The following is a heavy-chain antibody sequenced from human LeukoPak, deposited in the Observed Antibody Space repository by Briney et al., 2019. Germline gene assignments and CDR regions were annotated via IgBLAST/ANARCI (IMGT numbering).Heavy chain of an antibody. Sequence: GESLRLSCAASGFTFSSYSMNWVRQAPGKGLEWVSSISSSSSYIYYADSVKGRFTISRDNAKNSLYLQMNSLRAEDTAVYYCARDDGGVPSDYWGQGTLVTVSS. D-gene: IGHD3-3*01. CDR1: GFTFSSYS. J-gene: IGHJ4*02. CDR3: ARDDGGVPSDY. V-gene: IGHV3-21*01. CDR2: ISSSSSYI.